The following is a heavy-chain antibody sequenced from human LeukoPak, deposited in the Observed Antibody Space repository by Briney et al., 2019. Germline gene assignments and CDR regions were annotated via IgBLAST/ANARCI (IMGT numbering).Heavy chain of an antibody. CDR1: GMTFNNYG. D-gene: IGHD4-23*01. CDR2: ISGSGGST. J-gene: IGHJ4*02. Sequence: RGGSLRLSCAASGMTFNNYGMHWVRQAPGKGLEWVSAISGSGGSTYYADSVKGRSTISRDNSKNTLYLQMNSLRAEDTAVYYCARDRGTTVVKALDYWGQGTLVTVSS. V-gene: IGHV3-23*01. CDR3: ARDRGTTVVKALDY.